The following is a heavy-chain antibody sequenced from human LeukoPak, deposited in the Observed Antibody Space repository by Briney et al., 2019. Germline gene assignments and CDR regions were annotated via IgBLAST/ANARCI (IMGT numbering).Heavy chain of an antibody. CDR3: ARRAVIAAAGRARFDY. D-gene: IGHD6-13*01. V-gene: IGHV4-34*01. CDR2: INHSGST. Sequence: SETLSLTCAVYGGSFSGYYWSWIRQPPGKGLEWIGEINHSGSTNYNPSLKSRVTISVDTSKNQFSLKLSSVTAADTAVYYCARRAVIAAAGRARFDYWGQGTLVTVSS. J-gene: IGHJ4*02. CDR1: GGSFSGYY.